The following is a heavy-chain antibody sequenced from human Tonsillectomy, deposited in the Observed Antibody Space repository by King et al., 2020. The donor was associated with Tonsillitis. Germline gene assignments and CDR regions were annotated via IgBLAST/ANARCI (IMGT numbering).Heavy chain of an antibody. Sequence: VQLVESGGGLVQRGGSLRLSCAASGFTFSSFAMSWVRQSPGKGLEWVSGISGSGGSTYSADSVKGRFTISRDNSKNTLYRQMNSRRAEDTAVYYCAKDKVATMPRDAFDFWGQGTTVTVSS. CDR1: GFTFSSFA. CDR2: ISGSGGST. CDR3: AKDKVATMPRDAFDF. V-gene: IGHV3-23*04. J-gene: IGHJ3*01. D-gene: IGHD5-12*01.